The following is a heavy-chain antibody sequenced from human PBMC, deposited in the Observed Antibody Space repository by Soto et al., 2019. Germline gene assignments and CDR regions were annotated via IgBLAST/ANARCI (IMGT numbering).Heavy chain of an antibody. Sequence: SETLSLTCTVSGASISTGGYYWSWIRQHPGKGLEYIGYIYYSGSAYYNPSLRGRAFLSLDTSANQFSLNLTSVTAADTAVFYCARVTIHGGKGYYFDLWGQGALVTVSS. D-gene: IGHD2-15*01. CDR3: ARVTIHGGKGYYFDL. V-gene: IGHV4-31*03. J-gene: IGHJ4*02. CDR2: IYYSGSA. CDR1: GASISTGGYY.